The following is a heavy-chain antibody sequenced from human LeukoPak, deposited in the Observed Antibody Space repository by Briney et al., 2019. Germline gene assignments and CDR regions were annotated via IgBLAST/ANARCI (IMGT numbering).Heavy chain of an antibody. D-gene: IGHD4-17*01. CDR3: ARDNGDYYFGY. CDR2: IYSDSST. J-gene: IGHJ4*02. V-gene: IGHV3-66*01. CDR1: GFTVSSNH. Sequence: PGGSLRLSCAASGFTVSSNHMTWVRQAPGKGLEWVSVIYSDSSTYYADSVKGRFTISRDNSKDTLYLQMNSLRAEDTAVYYCARDNGDYYFGYWGQGTLVTVSS.